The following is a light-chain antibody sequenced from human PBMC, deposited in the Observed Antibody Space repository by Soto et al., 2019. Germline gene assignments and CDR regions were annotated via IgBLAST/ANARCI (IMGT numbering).Light chain of an antibody. CDR3: QHYNSYSEA. CDR1: QSISSW. CDR2: KAS. Sequence: IQMTQSPSTLSASVGDRVTITCRASQSISSWLAWYQQKPGKAPKLLIYKASTLKSGVPSRFSGSGSGTEFTPTISSLQPDDFATYYCQHYNSYSEAFGQGTKVDIK. J-gene: IGKJ1*01. V-gene: IGKV1-5*03.